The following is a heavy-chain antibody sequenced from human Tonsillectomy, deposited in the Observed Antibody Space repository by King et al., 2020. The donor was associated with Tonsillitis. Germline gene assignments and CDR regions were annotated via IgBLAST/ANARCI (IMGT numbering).Heavy chain of an antibody. V-gene: IGHV3-48*04. CDR3: TREYYYHTSGYYDESENFDY. CDR1: GFTFSSYS. D-gene: IGHD3-22*01. J-gene: IGHJ4*02. CDR2: ISSRYSTI. Sequence: VQLVESGGGLVQPGGSLGLSCAASGFTFSSYSMNWVRQAPGRGLEWVSYISSRYSTIYYADSVKGRFTISRDNAKNSLYLQMNSLRAEDTAVYYCTREYYYHTSGYYDESENFDYWGQGTLVTVSS.